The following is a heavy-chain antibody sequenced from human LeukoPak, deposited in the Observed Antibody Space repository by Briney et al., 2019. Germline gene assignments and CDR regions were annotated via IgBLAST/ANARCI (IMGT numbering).Heavy chain of an antibody. CDR3: ARGRTHYDYVWGSYQGPNDY. V-gene: IGHV1-8*01. CDR2: MNPNSGNT. CDR1: GYTLTSYD. J-gene: IGHJ4*02. Sequence: GASVKVSCKASGYTLTSYDINWVRQATGQGLEWMGWMNPNSGNTGYAQKFQGRVTMTRNTSISTACMELSSLSSEDTAVYYCARGRTHYDYVWGSYQGPNDYWGQGTLVTVSS. D-gene: IGHD3-16*02.